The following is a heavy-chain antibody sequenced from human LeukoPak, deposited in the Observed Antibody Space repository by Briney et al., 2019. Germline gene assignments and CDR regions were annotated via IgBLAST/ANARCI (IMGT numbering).Heavy chain of an antibody. V-gene: IGHV4-31*03. CDR1: GGSISSGGYY. CDR2: IYYSGST. Sequence: SQTLSLTCTVSGGSISSGGYYWSWIRQHPGKGLEWIGYIYYSGSTYYNPSLKSRVTISVDTSKNQFSLKLSSVTAADTAVYYCARWGPSYFDYWGQGTLVTVSS. CDR3: ARWGPSYFDY. J-gene: IGHJ4*02. D-gene: IGHD3-16*01.